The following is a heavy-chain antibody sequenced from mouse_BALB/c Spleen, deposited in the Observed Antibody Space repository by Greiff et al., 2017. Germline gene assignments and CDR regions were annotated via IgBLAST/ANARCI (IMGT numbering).Heavy chain of an antibody. CDR1: GFSLTSYD. CDR3: VRDKGWTAMDY. J-gene: IGHJ4*01. Sequence: QVQLKESGPGLVAPSQSLSITCTVSGFSLTSYDISWIRQPPGKGLEWLGVIWTGGGTNYNSAFMSRLSISKDNSKSQVFLKMNSLQTDDTAIYYCVRDKGWTAMDYWGQGTSVTVSS. D-gene: IGHD2-3*01. V-gene: IGHV2-9-2*01. CDR2: IWTGGGT.